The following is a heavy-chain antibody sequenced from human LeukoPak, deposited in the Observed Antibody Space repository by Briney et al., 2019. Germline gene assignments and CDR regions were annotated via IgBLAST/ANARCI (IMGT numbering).Heavy chain of an antibody. CDR2: IYYSGST. D-gene: IGHD5-12*01. J-gene: IGHJ4*02. CDR3: ARGRSAYHIVATIYFDY. Sequence: ETSETLSLTCTVSGGSISSSSYYWGWIRQPPGKGLEWIGSIYYSGSTYYNPSLKSRVTISVDTSKNQFSLKLSSVTAADTAVYYCARGRSAYHIVATIYFDYWGQGTLVTVSS. V-gene: IGHV4-39*07. CDR1: GGSISSSSYY.